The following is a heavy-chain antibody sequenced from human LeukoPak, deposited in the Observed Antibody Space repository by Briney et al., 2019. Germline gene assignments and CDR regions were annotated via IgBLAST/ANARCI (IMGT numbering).Heavy chain of an antibody. J-gene: IGHJ6*02. CDR3: ARDRSGLRFLELLLSFKDV. D-gene: IGHD3-3*01. Sequence: GGSLRLSCAASGFTFSSYSMNWVRQAPGKGLEWVSSISSSSSYIYYAESVKGRFTISRDNAKNSLYLQMNSLRAEDTAVYYCARDRSGLRFLELLLSFKDVGGQGTSVPVT. CDR2: ISSSSSYI. CDR1: GFTFSSYS. V-gene: IGHV3-21*01.